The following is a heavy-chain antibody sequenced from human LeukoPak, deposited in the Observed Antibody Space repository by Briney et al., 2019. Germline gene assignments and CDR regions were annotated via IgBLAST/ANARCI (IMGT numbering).Heavy chain of an antibody. CDR3: AREYSWYYFDY. CDR2: IYYSGST. CDR1: GGSISSNGYY. Sequence: SETLSLTCTVSGGSISSNGYYWAWFRQPPGKGLEWIGNIYYSGSTYYNPSLKSRVTISVDTSKNQFSLKLSSVTAADTAVYYCAREYSWYYFDYWGQGTLVTVSS. J-gene: IGHJ4*02. D-gene: IGHD2-15*01. V-gene: IGHV4-39*07.